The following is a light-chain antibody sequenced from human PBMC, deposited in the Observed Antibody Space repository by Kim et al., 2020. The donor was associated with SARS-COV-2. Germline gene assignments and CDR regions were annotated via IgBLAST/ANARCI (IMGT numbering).Light chain of an antibody. CDR3: QAWDSSTWV. Sequence: VSPGQTASITCSGDKLGDKYACWYQQKPGQSPVLVIYQDIRRPSGIPERFSGSNSGNTATLTISGTQAMDEADYYCQAWDSSTWVFGGGTQLTV. CDR1: KLGDKY. J-gene: IGLJ3*02. V-gene: IGLV3-1*01. CDR2: QDI.